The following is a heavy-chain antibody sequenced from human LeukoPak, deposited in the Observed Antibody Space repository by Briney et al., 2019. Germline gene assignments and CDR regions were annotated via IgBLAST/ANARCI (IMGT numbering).Heavy chain of an antibody. Sequence: SETLSLTCTVSGGSISSYYWSWIRQPPGKGLEWIGYIYYSGSTNYNPSLKSRVTISVDTSKNQFSLKLSSVTAADTAVYYCARHKDYDILTGYFGYGMDVWGQGTTVTVSS. J-gene: IGHJ6*02. D-gene: IGHD3-9*01. CDR3: ARHKDYDILTGYFGYGMDV. V-gene: IGHV4-59*08. CDR1: GGSISSYY. CDR2: IYYSGST.